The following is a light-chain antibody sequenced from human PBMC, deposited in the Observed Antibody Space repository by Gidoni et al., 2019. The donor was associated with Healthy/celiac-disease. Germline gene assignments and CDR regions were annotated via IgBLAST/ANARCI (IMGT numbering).Light chain of an antibody. CDR1: QSISSY. J-gene: IGKJ4*01. CDR3: QQSYSTPLT. CDR2: AAS. V-gene: IGKV1-39*01. Sequence: DIEMTQAPSSLSASVGDRVHITCRASQSISSYLNWYQQKPGKAPKLLIYAASSLQSGVPSRFSGSGSGTDFTLPISSLQPEDFATDYCQQSYSTPLTVGGGTKVEIK.